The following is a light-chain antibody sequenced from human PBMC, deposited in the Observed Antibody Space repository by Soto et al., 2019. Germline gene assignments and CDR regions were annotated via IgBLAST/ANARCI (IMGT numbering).Light chain of an antibody. CDR2: GNT. CDR1: SSNIGAGYD. V-gene: IGLV1-40*01. Sequence: QSVLTQPPSVSGAPGKRVPISCTGSSSNIGAGYDVHWYQQLPGRAPKLLIYGNTNRPSGVPDRFSGSKSGTSASLAITGLQAEDEADYYCLSFDSSLSVVFGGGTKLTVL. CDR3: LSFDSSLSVV. J-gene: IGLJ2*01.